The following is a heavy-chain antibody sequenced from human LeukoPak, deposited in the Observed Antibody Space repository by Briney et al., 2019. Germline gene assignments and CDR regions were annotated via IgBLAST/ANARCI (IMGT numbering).Heavy chain of an antibody. CDR1: GFIFSGYW. Sequence: GGSLRLSCAASGFIFSGYWMSWVRQAPGKGLEWVANIKQDGSETYYVNSVKGRFTISRDNAKNSLYLEMNNLRAEDTGVYYCARDSLFGVVISSPNPNYGMDVWGQGTTVTVSS. J-gene: IGHJ6*02. D-gene: IGHD3-3*01. CDR2: IKQDGSET. V-gene: IGHV3-7*01. CDR3: ARDSLFGVVISSPNPNYGMDV.